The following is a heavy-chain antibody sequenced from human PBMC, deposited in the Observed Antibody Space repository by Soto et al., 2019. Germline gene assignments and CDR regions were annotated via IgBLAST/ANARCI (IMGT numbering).Heavy chain of an antibody. Sequence: LGESLKISCKGYGYTFTTYWIGWARQMPGKGLEWMGMIYPGDSDTRYSPSLQGQVTISADKSINTAYLQWNSLKASDTAKYYCARPAAESTIRGFDYWGQGTLVTVSS. V-gene: IGHV5-51*01. D-gene: IGHD5-12*01. CDR2: IYPGDSDT. CDR3: ARPAAESTIRGFDY. CDR1: GYTFTTYW. J-gene: IGHJ4*02.